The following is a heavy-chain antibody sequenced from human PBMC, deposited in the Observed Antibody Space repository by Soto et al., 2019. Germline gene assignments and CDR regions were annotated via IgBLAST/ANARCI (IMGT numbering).Heavy chain of an antibody. J-gene: IGHJ6*02. D-gene: IGHD4-17*01. CDR3: AKDYGDRYFNYGMDV. CDR1: GFTFSSYA. V-gene: IGHV3-30-3*02. CDR2: ISYDGSNK. Sequence: GGSLRLSCAGSGFTFSSYALHWVRQAPGKGLEWVTIISYDGSNKYYADSVKGRITISRDNSKNTLYLQMNSLRVEDTAVYYCAKDYGDRYFNYGMDVWGQGTTVTVSS.